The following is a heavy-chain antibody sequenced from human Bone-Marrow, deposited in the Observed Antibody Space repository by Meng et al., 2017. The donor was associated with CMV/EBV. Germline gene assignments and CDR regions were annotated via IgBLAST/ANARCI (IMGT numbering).Heavy chain of an antibody. CDR3: ARYGLGDFDY. D-gene: IGHD3-16*01. J-gene: IGHJ4*02. CDR1: GDSVSSNSAA. V-gene: IGHV4-61*01. CDR2: IYYSGST. Sequence: SQTLSLTCAISGDSVSSNSAAWSWIRQPPGKGLEWIGYIYYSGSTNYNPSLKSRVTISVDTSKNQFSLKLSSVTAADTAVYYCARYGLGDFDYWGQGTLVTVSS.